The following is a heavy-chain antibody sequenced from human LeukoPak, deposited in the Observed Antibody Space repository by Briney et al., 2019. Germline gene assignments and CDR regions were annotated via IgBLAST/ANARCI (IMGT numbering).Heavy chain of an antibody. CDR1: GYSFTSYW. D-gene: IGHD6-6*01. Sequence: GESLKISCKGSGYSFTSYWIGWVRQMPGKGLEWMGIIYPGDSDTRYSPSFQGQVTISADKSISTAYLQWSSLKASDTAMYYCASSSIAAEDYYYYGMDVWGQGTTVTVSS. CDR3: ASSSIAAEDYYYYGMDV. J-gene: IGHJ6*02. V-gene: IGHV5-51*01. CDR2: IYPGDSDT.